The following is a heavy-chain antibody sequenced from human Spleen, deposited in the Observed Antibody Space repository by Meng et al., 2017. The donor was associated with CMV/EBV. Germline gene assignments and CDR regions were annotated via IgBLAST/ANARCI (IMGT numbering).Heavy chain of an antibody. D-gene: IGHD5-18*01. CDR3: ARRGPGYGYGSYFDY. CDR1: GCAVSSSW. CDR2: IGKDGSGR. J-gene: IGHJ4*02. V-gene: IGHV3-7*01. Sequence: TGCAVSSSWMSWGRQGPGKGLGWVANIGKDGSGRSYVDSVKGRFTISRENAKNSLYLQMNSLAAEDTAVYYWARRGPGYGYGSYFDYWGQGTLVTVSS.